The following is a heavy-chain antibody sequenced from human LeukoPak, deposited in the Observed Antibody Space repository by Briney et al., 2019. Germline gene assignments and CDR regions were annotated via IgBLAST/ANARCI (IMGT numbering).Heavy chain of an antibody. D-gene: IGHD3-10*01. Sequence: GRSLRLSCAASGFTFSSYAMHWVRQAPGKGLEWVAVISYDGSNKYYADSVKGRFTISRDNSKNTLYLQMNSLRAEDTAVYYCARCMVRGGMMIYYYYYGMDVWGQGTTVTVSS. CDR1: GFTFSSYA. CDR2: ISYDGSNK. V-gene: IGHV3-30*04. J-gene: IGHJ6*02. CDR3: ARCMVRGGMMIYYYYYGMDV.